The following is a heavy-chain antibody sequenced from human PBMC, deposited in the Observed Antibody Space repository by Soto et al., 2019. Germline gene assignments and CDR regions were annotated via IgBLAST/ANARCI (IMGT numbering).Heavy chain of an antibody. CDR1: GGSISSSSYY. D-gene: IGHD3-3*02. Sequence: QLQLQESGPGLVKPSETLSLTCTVSGGSISSSSYYWGWIRQPPGKGLEWIGRIYYSGSTYYTPALKSRVTISVDTSKNQFSLKLSSVTAADTAVYYCASPKIAFYNWFDPWGQGTLVTVSS. CDR2: IYYSGST. V-gene: IGHV4-39*01. CDR3: ASPKIAFYNWFDP. J-gene: IGHJ5*02.